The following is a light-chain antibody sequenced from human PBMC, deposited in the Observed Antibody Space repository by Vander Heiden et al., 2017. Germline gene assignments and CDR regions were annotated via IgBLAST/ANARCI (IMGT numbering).Light chain of an antibody. J-gene: IGLJ1*01. Sequence: QSVLTQPPSASGTPAQRVTISCSGSSSNIGRNSVDWYQQLPGTAPRLLIYNGGLRPAGVPARISGSKSGTSASLAISGLQSEDEADYYCGSWDDTLNGLYVFGGGTKVTVL. V-gene: IGLV1-44*01. CDR1: SSNIGRNS. CDR2: NGG. CDR3: GSWDDTLNGLYV.